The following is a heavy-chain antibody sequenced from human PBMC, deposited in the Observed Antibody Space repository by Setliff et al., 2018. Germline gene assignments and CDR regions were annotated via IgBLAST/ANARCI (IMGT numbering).Heavy chain of an antibody. D-gene: IGHD3-10*01. Sequence: SETLSLTCTVSGGSISSSSYYWGWIRQPPGKGLEWIGEINHSGSTNYNPSLKSRVTISVDTSKNQFSLKLSSVTAADTAVYYCARSGDYYGSGSYRLGYWGQGTLVTVSS. CDR2: INHSGST. J-gene: IGHJ4*02. CDR1: GGSISSSSYY. CDR3: ARSGDYYGSGSYRLGY. V-gene: IGHV4-39*07.